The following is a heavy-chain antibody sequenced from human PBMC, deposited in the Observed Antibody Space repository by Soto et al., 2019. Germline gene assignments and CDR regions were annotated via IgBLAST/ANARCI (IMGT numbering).Heavy chain of an antibody. V-gene: IGHV4-59*01. CDR1: GGSIRSYY. CDR3: ARVYAYYFDF. D-gene: IGHD2-8*01. CDR2: IYYSGST. Sequence: SETLSLTCTVSGGSIRSYYWSWIRQPPGKGLEWIGYIYYSGSTNYNPSLKSRVTISVDTSKNRFSLKLSSVTAADTAVYYCARVYAYYFDFWGQGTLVTVSS. J-gene: IGHJ4*02.